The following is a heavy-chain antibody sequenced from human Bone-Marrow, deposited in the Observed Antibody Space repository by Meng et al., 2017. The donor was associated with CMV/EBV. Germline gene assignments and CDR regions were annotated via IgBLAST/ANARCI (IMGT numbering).Heavy chain of an antibody. Sequence: ETLSLTCAASGFTFSSYWMHWVRQAPGKGLVWVSRINSDGSSTSYADSVKGRFTISRDNAKNTLYLQMNSLRAEDTAVYYCAKDLTLDPSITMIVVVKVASAFDIWGQGTMVTVSS. D-gene: IGHD3-22*01. V-gene: IGHV3-74*01. J-gene: IGHJ3*02. CDR1: GFTFSSYW. CDR3: AKDLTLDPSITMIVVVKVASAFDI. CDR2: INSDGSST.